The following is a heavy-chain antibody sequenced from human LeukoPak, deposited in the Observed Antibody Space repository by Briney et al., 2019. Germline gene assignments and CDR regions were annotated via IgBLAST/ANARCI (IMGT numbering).Heavy chain of an antibody. Sequence: ASVKVSCKASGYTFTSYGISWVRQAPGQGLEWMGWMNPNNGNTGYAQKFQGRVTMTRNTSISTAYMDLSSLRSEDTAVYYCTRDYTPNNYYYYMDVWGKGTTVTVSS. D-gene: IGHD3-10*01. J-gene: IGHJ6*03. V-gene: IGHV1-8*02. CDR2: MNPNNGNT. CDR3: TRDYTPNNYYYYMDV. CDR1: GYTFTSYG.